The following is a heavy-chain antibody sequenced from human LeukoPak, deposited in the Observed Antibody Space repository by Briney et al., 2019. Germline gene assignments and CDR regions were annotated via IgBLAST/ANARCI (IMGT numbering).Heavy chain of an antibody. CDR3: ARLSGTSGTSSRVLHY. J-gene: IGHJ4*02. Sequence: GGSLRLSCAASGFTFSTYAMIWVRLAPGKGLEWVSAISGSGEDTYYADSVRGRFTISRDNSENSLSLQMNRLRAEDTAVYHCARLSGTSGTSSRVLHYWGQGTLVTVSS. D-gene: IGHD1-1*01. CDR1: GFTFSTYA. CDR2: ISGSGEDT. V-gene: IGHV3-23*01.